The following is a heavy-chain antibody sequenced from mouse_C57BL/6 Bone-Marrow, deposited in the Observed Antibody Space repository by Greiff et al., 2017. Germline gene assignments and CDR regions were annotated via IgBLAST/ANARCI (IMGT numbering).Heavy chain of an antibody. CDR1: GYTFTSYW. V-gene: IGHV1-69*01. D-gene: IGHD1-1*01. Sequence: QVQLQQPGAELVMPGASVKLSCKASGYTFTSYWMHWVKQRPGQGLEWIGEIDPSDSYTNYNQKFKGKSTLTVDKSSSTAYMQLSSLTSEDSAVYYCASSYYGSRYWYFDVWGTGTTVTGAS. CDR2: IDPSDSYT. CDR3: ASSYYGSRYWYFDV. J-gene: IGHJ1*03.